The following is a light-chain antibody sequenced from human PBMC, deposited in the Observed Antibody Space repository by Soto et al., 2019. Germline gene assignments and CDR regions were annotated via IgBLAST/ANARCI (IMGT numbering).Light chain of an antibody. CDR3: QQRTNWPRSFT. CDR2: DTS. CDR1: QSVSNY. V-gene: IGKV3-11*01. Sequence: EIVLTQSPATLSLSPGERATLSCRASQSVSNYLAWYQQKPGQAPRLLIYDTSNRATGIPARFSSSGSGTDFTLTIGSLKPEDFAVYYCQQRTNWPRSFTFGPGTKVDLK. J-gene: IGKJ3*01.